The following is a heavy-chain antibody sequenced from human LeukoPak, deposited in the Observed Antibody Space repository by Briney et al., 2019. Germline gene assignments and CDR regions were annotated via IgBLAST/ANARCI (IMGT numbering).Heavy chain of an antibody. V-gene: IGHV4-59*08. D-gene: IGHD5-18*01. CDR2: IYYSGST. CDR1: GGSISNYY. Sequence: SETLSLTCTVSGGSISNYYWSWIRQPPGKGLEWIGFIYYSGSTYYNPSLTSRVTISVDTSKNQFSLKLSSVTAADTAVYYCARQRGYYDVFDIWGQGTMVTVSS. J-gene: IGHJ3*02. CDR3: ARQRGYYDVFDI.